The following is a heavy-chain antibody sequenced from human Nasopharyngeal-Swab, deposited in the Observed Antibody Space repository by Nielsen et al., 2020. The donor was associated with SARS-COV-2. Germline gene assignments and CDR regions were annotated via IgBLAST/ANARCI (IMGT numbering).Heavy chain of an antibody. V-gene: IGHV3-23*01. CDR2: ISGSGGST. CDR1: GFPFSSYA. CDR3: AKWAKYSSGWATGYY. Sequence: GGSLRLSCAASGFPFSSYAMSGVRQAPGKGREGVSAISGSGGSTYYADSVKGRFTISRANSKNTLYLQMNSLRAEDTAVYYCAKWAKYSSGWATGYYWGQGTLVTVSS. D-gene: IGHD6-19*01. J-gene: IGHJ4*02.